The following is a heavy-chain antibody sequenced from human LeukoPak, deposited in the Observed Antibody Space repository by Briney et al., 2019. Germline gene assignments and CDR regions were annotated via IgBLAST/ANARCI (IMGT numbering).Heavy chain of an antibody. CDR2: ISAYNGNT. D-gene: IGHD3-16*01. Sequence: ASVKVSCRPSGYTFIRYGISGVRQAPGQGLEWRGWISAYNGNTNYAQKLQGRVTMTTDTSASTAYVELRSLRSDYTAVYYCASLGASLDVMIVWGQGTTVTVSS. J-gene: IGHJ6*02. CDR3: ASLGASLDVMIV. V-gene: IGHV1-18*01. CDR1: GYTFIRYG.